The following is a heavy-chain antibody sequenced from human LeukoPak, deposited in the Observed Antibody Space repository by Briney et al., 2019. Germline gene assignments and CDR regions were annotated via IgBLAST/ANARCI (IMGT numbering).Heavy chain of an antibody. CDR2: INHSGST. D-gene: IGHD6-19*01. J-gene: IGHJ4*02. Sequence: KTSETLSLTCAVYGGSFSGYYWSWIRQPPGKGLEWIGEINHSGSTNYNPSLKSRVTISVDTSKNQFSLKLSSVTAADTAVYYCAILSKLAGTDYWGQGTLVTVSS. V-gene: IGHV4-34*01. CDR1: GGSFSGYY. CDR3: AILSKLAGTDY.